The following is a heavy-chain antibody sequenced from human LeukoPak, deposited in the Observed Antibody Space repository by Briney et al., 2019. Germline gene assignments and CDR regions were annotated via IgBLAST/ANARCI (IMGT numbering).Heavy chain of an antibody. J-gene: IGHJ5*02. D-gene: IGHD4-23*01. CDR1: GYNFTTYF. V-gene: IGHV5-51*01. CDR3: ARHGVTAPDKWFDP. CDR2: VKPDDSHS. Sequence: GESLKISCKGSGYNFTTYFIGWVRQMPGKGLEWVGVVKPDDSHSIYNPSFQGHVTISADKSIGTAYLQWGSLQASDTAMYYCARHGVTAPDKWFDPWGQGTLVTVSS.